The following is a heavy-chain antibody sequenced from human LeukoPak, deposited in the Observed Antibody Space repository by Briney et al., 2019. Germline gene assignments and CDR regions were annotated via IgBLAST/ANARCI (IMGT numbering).Heavy chain of an antibody. CDR1: GDSVSNNIAT. Sequence: KPSQTLSLTCAISGDSVSNNIATWNWVRQSPSRGLEWLGRTYYRSRWGNDYAISVKGRITINPDTSRNQLSLQLNSVTPEDTAVYYCVRDSDDYYWALDFWGQGTPVTVSS. CDR2: TYYRSRWGN. J-gene: IGHJ4*02. V-gene: IGHV6-1*01. CDR3: VRDSDDYYWALDF. D-gene: IGHD3-10*01.